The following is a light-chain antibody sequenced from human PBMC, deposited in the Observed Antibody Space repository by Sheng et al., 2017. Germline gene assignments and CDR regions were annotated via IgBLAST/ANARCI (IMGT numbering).Light chain of an antibody. V-gene: IGKV3-11*01. CDR1: QNIRTF. CDR3: QQRANWPLT. J-gene: IGKJ4*01. Sequence: EIVLTQSPATLSLSPGERATLSCRASQNIRTFLAWYQQRPGQAPRLLIYDASNRATGIPPRFSGSGSGADFTLTISSLEPEDFAVYYCQQRANWPLTFGGGTQVEIK. CDR2: DAS.